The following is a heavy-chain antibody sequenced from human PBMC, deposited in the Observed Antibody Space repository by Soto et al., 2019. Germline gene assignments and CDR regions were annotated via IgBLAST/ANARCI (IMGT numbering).Heavy chain of an antibody. D-gene: IGHD6-13*01. Sequence: EVQLVESGGGLIQPGGSLRLSCAASGFTVSSNYMSWVRQAPGKGLEWVSVIYSGGSTYYADSVKGRFTISRDNSKNTLYLQMNSLRAEDTAVYYCARSFSSRYSSSWKVVHYYGMDVWGQGTTVTVSS. J-gene: IGHJ6*02. CDR1: GFTVSSNY. CDR2: IYSGGST. V-gene: IGHV3-53*01. CDR3: ARSFSSRYSSSWKVVHYYGMDV.